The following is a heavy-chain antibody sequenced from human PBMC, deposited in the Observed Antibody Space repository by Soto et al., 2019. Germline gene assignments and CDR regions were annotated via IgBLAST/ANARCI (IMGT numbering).Heavy chain of an antibody. J-gene: IGHJ6*02. D-gene: IGHD6-19*01. CDR2: ISSSSIYI. V-gene: IGHV3-21*01. Sequence: EVQLVEAGGGLVKPGGSLRLSCAASGFTFSSYSMNWVRQAPGKGLEWVSSISSSSIYIYYADSVKGRFTISRDNAKNSLYLQMNSLRAEDTAVYYCARDKQWLVRGYYYGMDVWGQGTTVTVSS. CDR3: ARDKQWLVRGYYYGMDV. CDR1: GFTFSSYS.